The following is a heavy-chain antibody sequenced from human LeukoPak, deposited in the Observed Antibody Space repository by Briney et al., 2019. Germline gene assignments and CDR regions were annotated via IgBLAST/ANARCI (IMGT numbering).Heavy chain of an antibody. CDR2: INPSGGST. J-gene: IGHJ4*02. Sequence: ASVKVSCKSSVYTFTSYYMHWVRQAPGQGLEWMGIINPSGGSTSYAQKFQGRVTMTRDTSTSTVYMELSSLRSEDTAVYYCAREPIRFLECPIFDYWGQGTLVTVSS. V-gene: IGHV1-46*01. CDR1: VYTFTSYY. D-gene: IGHD3-3*01. CDR3: AREPIRFLECPIFDY.